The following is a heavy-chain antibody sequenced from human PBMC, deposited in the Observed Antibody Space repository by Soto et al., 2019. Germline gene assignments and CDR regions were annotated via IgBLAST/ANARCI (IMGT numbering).Heavy chain of an antibody. Sequence: SETLSLTCAVYGGSFSGYYWSWIRQPPGKGLEWIGEINHSGSTNYNPSLKSRVTISVDTSKNQFSLKLSSVTAADTAVYYCAGAKYDYVWGSYRPAFDYWGQGTLVTVSS. CDR3: AGAKYDYVWGSYRPAFDY. V-gene: IGHV4-34*01. J-gene: IGHJ4*02. D-gene: IGHD3-16*02. CDR1: GGSFSGYY. CDR2: INHSGST.